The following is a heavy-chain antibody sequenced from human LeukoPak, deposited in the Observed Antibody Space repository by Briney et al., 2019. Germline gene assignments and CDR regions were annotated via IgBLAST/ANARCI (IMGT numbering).Heavy chain of an antibody. D-gene: IGHD4-17*01. CDR2: INPNSGGT. Sequence: ASVKVSCKASGYTFTSYYMHWVRQAPGQGLEWMGWINPNSGGTNYAQKFQGRVTMTRDTSISTAYMELSRLRSDDTAVYYCARDWATVTPYDAFDIWGQGTMVTVSS. CDR3: ARDWATVTPYDAFDI. V-gene: IGHV1-2*02. CDR1: GYTFTSYY. J-gene: IGHJ3*02.